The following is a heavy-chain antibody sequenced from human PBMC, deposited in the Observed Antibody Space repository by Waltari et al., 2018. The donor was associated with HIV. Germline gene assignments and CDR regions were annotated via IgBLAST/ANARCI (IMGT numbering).Heavy chain of an antibody. V-gene: IGHV3-9*01. CDR1: GFTFADYA. CDR3: AKGQTLYWYFDL. Sequence: EVQLVESGGGLVQPGRSLRLSCAASGFTFADYAMHWVRQAPVKGREWVSGIIWNSGSIGYADSVKGRFTISRDNAKNSLYLQMNSLRAEDTALYYCAKGQTLYWYFDLWGRGTLVTVSS. CDR2: IIWNSGSI. J-gene: IGHJ2*01.